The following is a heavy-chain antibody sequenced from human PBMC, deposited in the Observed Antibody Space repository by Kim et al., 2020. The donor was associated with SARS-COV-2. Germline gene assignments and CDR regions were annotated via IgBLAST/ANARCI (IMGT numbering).Heavy chain of an antibody. CDR2: IYPGDSDT. CDR3: ARRRQPPWGWFDP. Sequence: GESLKISCKGSGYSFTIYWIGWVRQMPGKGLEWMGIIYPGDSDTRYSPSFQGQVTISADKSISTAYLQWSSLKASDTAMYYCARRRQPPWGWFDPWGQGTLVTVSS. CDR1: GYSFTIYW. J-gene: IGHJ5*02. D-gene: IGHD3-16*01. V-gene: IGHV5-51*01.